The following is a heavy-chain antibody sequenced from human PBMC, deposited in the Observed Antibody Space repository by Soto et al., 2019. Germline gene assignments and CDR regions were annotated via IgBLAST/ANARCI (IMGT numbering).Heavy chain of an antibody. D-gene: IGHD3-22*01. J-gene: IGHJ4*02. V-gene: IGHV3-74*01. CDR1: GFTFSSYW. CDR3: AREITYYYDSSGYLQTPFDY. CDR2: INSDGSST. Sequence: GGSLRLSCAASGFTFSSYWMHWVRQAPGKGLVWVSRINSDGSSTSYADSVKGRFTISRDNAKNTLYLQWSSLKASDTAMYYCAREITYYYDSSGYLQTPFDYWGQGTLVTVSS.